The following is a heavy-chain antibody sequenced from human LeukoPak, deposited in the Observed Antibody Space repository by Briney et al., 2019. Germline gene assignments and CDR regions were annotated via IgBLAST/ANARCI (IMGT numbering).Heavy chain of an antibody. J-gene: IGHJ4*02. Sequence: PGGSLRLSCAASGFTFSNAWMSWVRQAPGKGLEWVGRIKSKTDGGTTDYAAPVKGRFTISRDDSKNTLYLQMNSLKTEDTAVYYCTTKYSSSWLYYFDYWGQGTLVPSPQ. D-gene: IGHD6-13*01. CDR1: GFTFSNAW. CDR3: TTKYSSSWLYYFDY. CDR2: IKSKTDGGTT. V-gene: IGHV3-15*01.